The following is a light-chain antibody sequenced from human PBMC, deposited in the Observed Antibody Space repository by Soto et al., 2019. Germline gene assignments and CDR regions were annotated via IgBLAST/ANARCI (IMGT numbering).Light chain of an antibody. CDR1: SSDVGGYNY. J-gene: IGLJ3*02. Sequence: QSALTRPASVSGSPGQSITISCTGTSSDVGGYNYVSWYQQHPGKAPKLMICEVSNRPSGVSSRFSGSKSGNTASLTISGLRAEDEADYYCTSFTTTNIWVFGGGTKLTVL. CDR2: EVS. V-gene: IGLV2-14*01. CDR3: TSFTTTNIWV.